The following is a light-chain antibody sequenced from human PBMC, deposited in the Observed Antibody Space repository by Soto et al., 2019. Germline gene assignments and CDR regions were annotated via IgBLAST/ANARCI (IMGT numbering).Light chain of an antibody. CDR3: QQSYSTLIT. Sequence: DIEMSQSPSSLSGSVGDRVTITGGASQSLNRWLAWYQQKPGKAPKLLIYDASSLQSGVPSRFSGSGSGTDFTLTISSLQPEDFATYYCQQSYSTLITFGQGTRLEI. CDR2: DAS. J-gene: IGKJ5*01. V-gene: IGKV1-39*01. CDR1: QSLNRW.